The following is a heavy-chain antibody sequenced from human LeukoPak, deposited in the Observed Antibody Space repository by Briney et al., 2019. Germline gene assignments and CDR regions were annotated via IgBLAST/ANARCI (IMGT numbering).Heavy chain of an antibody. CDR3: ANESSLLVLWYGDYFDY. Sequence: GGSLRLSCAASGFTFTGYAMSWVRQAPGKGLEWVSAISGSGHSTDYADSVKGRFTISRDNSKNTLYLQMNSLRAEDTAVYYCANESSLLVLWYGDYFDYWGQGTLVTVSS. J-gene: IGHJ4*02. CDR2: ISGSGHST. CDR1: GFTFTGYA. V-gene: IGHV3-23*01. D-gene: IGHD2-21*01.